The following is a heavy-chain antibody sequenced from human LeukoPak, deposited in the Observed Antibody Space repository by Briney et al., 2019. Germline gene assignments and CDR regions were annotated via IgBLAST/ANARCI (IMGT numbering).Heavy chain of an antibody. J-gene: IGHJ1*01. CDR1: GFTFSSFG. CDR3: AKSHPPTVTTEEGEYLQH. V-gene: IGHV3-30*18. CDR2: VSSDGSNQ. Sequence: GGSLRLSCAASGFTFSSFGMHWVRNAQGPGMDLESVVSSDGSNQYYEDSAKVRFTIYRDNFKITVYLQMNSLRAEDTAVYYCAKSHPPTVTTEEGEYLQHWGQGTLVTVSS. D-gene: IGHD4-17*01.